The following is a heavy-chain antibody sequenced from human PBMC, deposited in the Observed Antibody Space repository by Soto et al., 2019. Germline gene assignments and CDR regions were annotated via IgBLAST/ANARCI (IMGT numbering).Heavy chain of an antibody. CDR1: GGSISSYY. V-gene: IGHV4-59*01. D-gene: IGHD3-10*01. CDR3: ARLIRLLDYFDY. Sequence: PSETLSLTCTVSGGSISSYYWSWIRQPPGKGLEWIGYIYYSGSTNYNPSLKSRVTISVDTSKNQFSLKLSSVTAADTAVYYCARLIRLLDYFDYWGQGTLVTVSS. J-gene: IGHJ4*02. CDR2: IYYSGST.